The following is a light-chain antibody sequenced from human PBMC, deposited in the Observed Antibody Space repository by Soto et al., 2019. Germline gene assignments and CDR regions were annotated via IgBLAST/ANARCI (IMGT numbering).Light chain of an antibody. CDR3: CSYAGDYTFV. CDR2: DVK. J-gene: IGLJ1*01. Sequence: QSALTQPRSVSGSPGQSVTISCTGTSSDVGGYNYVSWYQQHPGRAPRVMIYDVKTRPSGVPDRFSGSKSGNTASLTISELQAEDVADYYCCSYAGDYTFVFGTGTKLTVL. V-gene: IGLV2-11*01. CDR1: SSDVGGYNY.